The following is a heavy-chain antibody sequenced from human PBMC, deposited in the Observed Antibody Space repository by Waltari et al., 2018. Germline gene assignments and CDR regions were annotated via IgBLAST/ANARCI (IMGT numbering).Heavy chain of an antibody. Sequence: QVQLVESGGGVVQPGRSLRLSCAASGYTFSNSAMHWVRQAPGKGVEWVAVISLDGVNKDYGDSVKGRFTISRDNSKNTLYLQINSLRAEDTAVYYCAKDAAAAPAYYYYKDVWGKGTTVTISS. CDR2: ISLDGVNK. V-gene: IGHV3-30*18. CDR3: AKDAAAAPAYYYYKDV. J-gene: IGHJ6*03. D-gene: IGHD6-13*01. CDR1: GYTFSNSA.